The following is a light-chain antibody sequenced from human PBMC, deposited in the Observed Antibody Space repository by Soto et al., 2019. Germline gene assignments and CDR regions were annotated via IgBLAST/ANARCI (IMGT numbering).Light chain of an antibody. CDR1: SGHSSYA. CDR3: QTWGTGIHVV. CDR2: VNSDGSH. Sequence: QPVLTQSPSASASLGASVKLTCTLSSGHSSYAIAWHQQQPEKGPRYLMKVNSDGSHSKGDGIPDSFSGSTSGAGRHLTNSSLLSEDEDDYCCQTWGTGIHVVFGGGTKLTVL. V-gene: IGLV4-69*01. J-gene: IGLJ2*01.